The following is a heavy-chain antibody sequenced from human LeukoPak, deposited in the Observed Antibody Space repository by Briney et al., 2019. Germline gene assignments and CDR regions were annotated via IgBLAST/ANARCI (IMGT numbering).Heavy chain of an antibody. J-gene: IGHJ5*02. CDR2: IYHSGST. Sequence: PWETLSLTCTASGYSFSGGYYWGWIRQPAGKGLGWTGSIYHSGSTYYTPSLKSRVTISVDTSKNPFSLKLNSGTAADTAVYYCSSHSDYCWYDPWGQGTLVTVSS. CDR1: GYSFSGGYY. CDR3: SSHSDYCWYDP. V-gene: IGHV4-38-2*02. D-gene: IGHD4-11*01.